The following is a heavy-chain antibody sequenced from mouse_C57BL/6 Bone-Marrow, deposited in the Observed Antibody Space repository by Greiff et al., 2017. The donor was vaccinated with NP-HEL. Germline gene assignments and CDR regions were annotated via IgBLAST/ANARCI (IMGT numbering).Heavy chain of an antibody. J-gene: IGHJ4*01. V-gene: IGHV1-26*01. Sequence: VQLQQSGPELVKPGASVKISCKASGYTFTDYYMNWVKQSHGKSLEWIGDINPNNGGTSYNQKFKGKATLTVDKSSSTAYMELRSLTSEDSAVYYCAPIYYGYDEFPYYAMDYWGQGTSVTVSS. CDR2: INPNNGGT. CDR3: APIYYGYDEFPYYAMDY. D-gene: IGHD2-2*01. CDR1: GYTFTDYY.